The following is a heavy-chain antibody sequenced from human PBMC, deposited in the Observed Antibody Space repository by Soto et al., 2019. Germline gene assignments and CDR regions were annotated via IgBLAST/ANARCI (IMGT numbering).Heavy chain of an antibody. Sequence: QVQLVQSGAEVKKPGSSVKVSCKASGGTFSSYAISWVRQAPGQGLEWMGGIIPIFGTADYAQKFQGRVTSTANASTRPGTRERSILRSEDTAVYYCANHYDSSGYYYRGLDYWGQGTLVTVSS. CDR1: GGTFSSYA. CDR2: IIPIFGTA. CDR3: ANHYDSSGYYYRGLDY. J-gene: IGHJ4*02. D-gene: IGHD3-22*01. V-gene: IGHV1-69*12.